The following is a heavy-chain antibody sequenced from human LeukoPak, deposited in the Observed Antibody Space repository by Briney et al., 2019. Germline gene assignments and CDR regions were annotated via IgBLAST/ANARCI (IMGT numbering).Heavy chain of an antibody. Sequence: SQTLSLTCTVSGGSISSGGYYWSWIRQPPGRGLEWIGYIYHSGSTYYNPSFKSRVTISVDTSKNQFSLKLSSVTAADTAAYYCARHGGMVRGFSDAFDIWGQGTVVTVSS. D-gene: IGHD3-10*01. J-gene: IGHJ3*02. CDR2: IYHSGST. V-gene: IGHV4-30-2*01. CDR1: GGSISSGGYY. CDR3: ARHGGMVRGFSDAFDI.